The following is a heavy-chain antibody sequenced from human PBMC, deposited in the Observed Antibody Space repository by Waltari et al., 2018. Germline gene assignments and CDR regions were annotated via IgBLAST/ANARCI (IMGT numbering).Heavy chain of an antibody. J-gene: IGHJ4*02. V-gene: IGHV3-30*02. D-gene: IGHD1-26*01. CDR1: GLPFSLHG. Sequence: QVQLVESGGGVVQLGGSLRLSCAASGLPFSLHGMQWVRQAPGKGLEWVAFIRNDGGSEYYAESVKGRFTISRDNSKNMVYLQLYSLRLDDTAVYYCTKGGTSFDFWGQGALVTVSS. CDR3: TKGGTSFDF. CDR2: IRNDGGSE.